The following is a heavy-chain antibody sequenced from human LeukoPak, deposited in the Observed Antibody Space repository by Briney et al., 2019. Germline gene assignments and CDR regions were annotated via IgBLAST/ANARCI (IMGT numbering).Heavy chain of an antibody. V-gene: IGHV1-3*01. CDR2: INAGNGNT. J-gene: IGHJ4*02. CDR1: GNTFTNSP. D-gene: IGHD4/OR15-4a*01. Sequence: ATVKVSCKASGNTFTNSPMHWVRQAPGQKLEWMGWINAGNGNTKYSQKFQGRVTITSDTSASTAHMELSSLRSEDTAIYYCARGPGGDYGPGTFDYWGQGTLVTVSS. CDR3: ARGPGGDYGPGTFDY.